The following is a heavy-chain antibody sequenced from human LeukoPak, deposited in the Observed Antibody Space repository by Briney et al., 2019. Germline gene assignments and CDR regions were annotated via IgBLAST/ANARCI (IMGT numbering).Heavy chain of an antibody. CDR1: GYTFTSYD. J-gene: IGHJ6*03. Sequence: VASVKVSCKASGYTFTSYDINWVRQAPGQGLEWMGWINPNSGGTNYAQKFQGRVTMTRDTSISTAYMELSRLRSDDTAVYYCARTTRWLQYLYYYMDVWGKGTTVTISS. CDR3: ARTTRWLQYLYYYMDV. D-gene: IGHD5-24*01. CDR2: INPNSGGT. V-gene: IGHV1-2*02.